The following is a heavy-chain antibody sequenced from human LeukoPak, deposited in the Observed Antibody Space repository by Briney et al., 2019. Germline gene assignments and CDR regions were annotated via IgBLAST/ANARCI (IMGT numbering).Heavy chain of an antibody. CDR1: GFTFSSYA. CDR2: ITGRSGRT. D-gene: IGHD6-13*01. J-gene: IGHJ4*02. Sequence: GGSLRLSCAASGFTFSSYAMSWVRQAPGKGLESVSAITGRSGRTYYADSVKGRFTISRDNSKNTLYLQTNSLRAEDTAVYYCAKVWSSTWYHPALDYWGQGTLVTVSS. CDR3: AKVWSSTWYHPALDY. V-gene: IGHV3-23*01.